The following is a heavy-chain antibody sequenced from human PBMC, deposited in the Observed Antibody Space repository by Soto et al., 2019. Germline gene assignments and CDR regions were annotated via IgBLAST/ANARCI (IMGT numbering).Heavy chain of an antibody. CDR3: ASGLLGHDAFDI. D-gene: IGHD1-26*01. Sequence: ASVKVSCKASGYTFTYRYLHWVRQAPGQALEWMGWITPFNGNTNYAQKFQDRVTITRDRSMSTAYMELSSLRSEDTAMYYCASGLLGHDAFDIWGQGTMVTVSS. V-gene: IGHV1-45*02. CDR2: ITPFNGNT. CDR1: GYTFTYRY. J-gene: IGHJ3*02.